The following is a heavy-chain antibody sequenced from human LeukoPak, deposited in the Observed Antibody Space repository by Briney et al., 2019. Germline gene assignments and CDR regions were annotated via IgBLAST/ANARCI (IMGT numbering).Heavy chain of an antibody. Sequence: AGRSMRLSCVPSGFIFHNYAMQWVRQAPRKFVGWVSGIRWNRGNIGYADSVKGRFTISRDNAKNSLYLQMNSLRAEDTALYYCAKDGAVSYGMDVWGQGTTVTVPS. D-gene: IGHD1-26*01. CDR3: AKDGAVSYGMDV. CDR2: IRWNRGNI. V-gene: IGHV3-9*01. CDR1: GFIFHNYA. J-gene: IGHJ6*02.